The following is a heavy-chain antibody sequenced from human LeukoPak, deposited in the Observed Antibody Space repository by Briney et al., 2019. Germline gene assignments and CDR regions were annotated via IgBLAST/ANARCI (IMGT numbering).Heavy chain of an antibody. D-gene: IGHD3-16*02. CDR2: INHSGST. CDR1: GGSISSSSYY. V-gene: IGHV4-39*07. J-gene: IGHJ5*02. CDR3: ARGQSGGVIALYNWFDP. Sequence: SETLSLTCTVSGGSISSSSYYWGWIRQPPGKGLEWIGEINHSGSTNYNPSLKSRVTISVDTSKNQFSLKLSSVTAADTAVYYCARGQSGGVIALYNWFDPWGQGTLVTVSS.